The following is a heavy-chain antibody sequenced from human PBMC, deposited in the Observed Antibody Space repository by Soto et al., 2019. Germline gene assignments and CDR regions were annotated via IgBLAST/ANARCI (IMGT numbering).Heavy chain of an antibody. D-gene: IGHD5-12*01. V-gene: IGHV3-23*01. CDR3: AKDRNRWLRFDLGY. J-gene: IGHJ4*02. Sequence: EVQLLESGGGLVQPGGSLRLSCAASGFTFSSYAMSWVRQAPGKGLEWVSSITGSAGSTYYADYVKGRVTIARDNSKNTLYLQMNSLRAEDTAVYYCAKDRNRWLRFDLGYWGQGTLVTVSS. CDR1: GFTFSSYA. CDR2: ITGSAGST.